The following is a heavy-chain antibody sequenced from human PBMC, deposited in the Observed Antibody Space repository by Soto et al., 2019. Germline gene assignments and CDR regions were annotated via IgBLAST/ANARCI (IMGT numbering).Heavy chain of an antibody. Sequence: PGGSLTLSCAASGFRFSDYYMTWTRQAPGKGLEWVSYINSRGSTIYQADSVSGRFTVSGTKAKTSLDLPINRLGVEDMAVYVCARARPNIVMVVGETPGYYGMDGWGQGTTVTVSS. CDR2: INSRGSTI. CDR1: GFRFSDYY. D-gene: IGHD2-15*01. J-gene: IGHJ6*02. CDR3: ARARPNIVMVVGETPGYYGMDG. V-gene: IGHV3-11*01.